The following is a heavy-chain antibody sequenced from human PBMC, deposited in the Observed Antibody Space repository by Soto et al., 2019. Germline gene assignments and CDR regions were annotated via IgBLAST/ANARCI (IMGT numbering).Heavy chain of an antibody. J-gene: IGHJ4*02. CDR2: IYYSGST. V-gene: IGHV4-39*01. Sequence: SETLSLTCTVSGGSISSSSYYWGWIRQPPGKGLEWIGSIYYSGSTYYNPSLKSRVTISVDTSKNQFSLKLSSVTAADTAVYYCARGYYDSSGKLIDYWGQGTLVTVSS. CDR3: ARGYYDSSGKLIDY. D-gene: IGHD3-22*01. CDR1: GGSISSSSYY.